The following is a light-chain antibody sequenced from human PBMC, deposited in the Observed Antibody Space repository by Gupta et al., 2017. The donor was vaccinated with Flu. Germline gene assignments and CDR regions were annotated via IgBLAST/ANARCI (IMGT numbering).Light chain of an antibody. Sequence: SFVLTQPPSMSVAPGQTARITCGGTNIGSKSVHWYQQKPGQAPGVVVFDDMDRLAGSPERFSGSNSGYTATLSISRVEAGEEAAYYCQLWEGGSDYPGVFGGGTKLSVL. CDR2: DDM. J-gene: IGLJ3*02. CDR3: QLWEGGSDYPGV. CDR1: NIGSKS. V-gene: IGLV3-21*02.